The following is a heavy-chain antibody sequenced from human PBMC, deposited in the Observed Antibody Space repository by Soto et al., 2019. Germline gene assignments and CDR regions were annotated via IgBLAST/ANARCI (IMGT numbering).Heavy chain of an antibody. CDR2: IIPIFGTA. CDR3: ARVRPEPTGYYYYGMDV. CDR1: GGTFSSYT. V-gene: IGHV1-69*01. J-gene: IGHJ6*02. Sequence: QVQLVQSGAEVKKPGSSVKVSCKASGGTFSSYTISWVRQAPGQGLEWMGGIIPIFGTANYAQKFQGRVTITADESTSTAYMELSSLRSEDTAVYYCARVRPEPTGYYYYGMDVWGQGTTVTVSS.